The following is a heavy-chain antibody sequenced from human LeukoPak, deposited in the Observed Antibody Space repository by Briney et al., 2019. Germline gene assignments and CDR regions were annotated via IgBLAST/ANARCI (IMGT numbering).Heavy chain of an antibody. V-gene: IGHV3-15*01. CDR3: AEFNTRDAFEI. J-gene: IGHJ3*02. CDR1: GFTFSYSW. D-gene: IGHD1-26*01. CDR2: IKSKSDGGTA. Sequence: GGSLRLSCVASGFTFSYSWMSWVRQAPGKGLEWVGRIKSKSDGGTADYAAVVKARFIISRDDSKDTLYLQMNSLKTEDTGIYYCAEFNTRDAFEIWGQGTMVTVSS.